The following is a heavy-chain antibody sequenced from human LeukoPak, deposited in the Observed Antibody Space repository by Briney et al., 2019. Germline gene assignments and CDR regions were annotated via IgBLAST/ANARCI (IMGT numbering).Heavy chain of an antibody. J-gene: IGHJ4*02. CDR3: ARGAFFGADGGVDY. CDR2: IYYSGST. CDR1: GGSISSYY. Sequence: PSETLSLTCTVSGGSISSYYWSWIRQPPGKGLEWIGYIYYSGSTNYNPSLKSRVTISVDTSKNQFSLKLSSVTAADTAVYYCARGAFFGADGGVDYWGQGTLVTVSS. V-gene: IGHV4-59*01. D-gene: IGHD3-3*01.